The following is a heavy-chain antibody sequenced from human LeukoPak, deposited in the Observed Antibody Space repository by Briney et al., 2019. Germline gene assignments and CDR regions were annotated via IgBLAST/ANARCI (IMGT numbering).Heavy chain of an antibody. CDR3: ASLTNTTGYIPWYFDL. CDR2: IFHDGVT. CDR1: GASIRGNQ. Sequence: SETLSLTCAVSGASIRGNQWSWIRQSPEKGLEWIGHIFHDGVTEYNPSLKSRVIILPDTSKNQFSLRLTSVTAADTAIYYCASLTNTTGYIPWYFDLWGRGTLVTVSS. J-gene: IGHJ2*01. D-gene: IGHD3-9*01. V-gene: IGHV4-59*13.